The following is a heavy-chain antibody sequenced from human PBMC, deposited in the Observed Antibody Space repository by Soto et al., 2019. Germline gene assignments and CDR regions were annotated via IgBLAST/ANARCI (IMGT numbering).Heavy chain of an antibody. CDR2: IYYSGTT. J-gene: IGHJ3*02. CDR3: ARHDRPRPSTGGGAPSLNADAFDI. CDR1: GGSINFSSYY. V-gene: IGHV4-39*01. Sequence: SQTLSLTCSVSGGSINFSSYYWGWVRQPPGKGLEWVGTIYYSGTTYSNPSFESRVTMSVDTSKNQFSLTLSSVTAADTAVYYCARHDRPRPSTGGGAPSLNADAFDIWGQGTMVTVSS. D-gene: IGHD1-1*01.